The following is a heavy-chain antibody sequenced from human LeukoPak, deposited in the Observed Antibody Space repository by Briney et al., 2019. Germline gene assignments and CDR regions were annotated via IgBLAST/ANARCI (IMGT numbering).Heavy chain of an antibody. CDR3: ARDGYSSGWYPYYFDY. CDR1: GFTSSSYS. D-gene: IGHD6-19*01. V-gene: IGHV3-48*01. J-gene: IGHJ4*02. Sequence: GGSLRLSCAASGFTSSSYSMNWVRQAPGKGLEWVSYISSSSSTIYYADSVKGRFTISRDNAKNSLYLQMNSLRAEDTAVYYCARDGYSSGWYPYYFDYWGQGTLVTVSS. CDR2: ISSSSSTI.